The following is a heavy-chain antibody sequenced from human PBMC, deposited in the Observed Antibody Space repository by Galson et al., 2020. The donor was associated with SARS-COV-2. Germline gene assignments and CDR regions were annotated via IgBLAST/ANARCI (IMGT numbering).Heavy chain of an antibody. Sequence: ASVKVSCKASGYTFTSFYIHWVRQAPGPGLEWMGIINPSDGSTTYAPRFQGRITLTRDTSTGTVNMDLSSLTSEDTAFYYCARVTHSSTWYGDYWGQGTLVTVSS. J-gene: IGHJ4*02. V-gene: IGHV1-46*01. CDR3: ARVTHSSTWYGDY. CDR1: GYTFTSFY. CDR2: INPSDGST. D-gene: IGHD6-13*01.